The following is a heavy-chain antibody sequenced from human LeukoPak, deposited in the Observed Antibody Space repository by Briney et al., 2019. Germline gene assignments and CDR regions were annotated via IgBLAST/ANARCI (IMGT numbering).Heavy chain of an antibody. J-gene: IGHJ6*01. CDR1: GYTFTSYD. D-gene: IGHD3-16*01. Sequence: ASVKVSCKASGYTFTSYDISWVRQAPGQGLEWMGWISAYNGNTNYAQQVQGRVTMTTDTSTSIAYMELRSLRSDDTAVYYCARVIRMGDGLDVWGQGTTVTVSS. CDR3: ARVIRMGDGLDV. CDR2: ISAYNGNT. V-gene: IGHV1-18*01.